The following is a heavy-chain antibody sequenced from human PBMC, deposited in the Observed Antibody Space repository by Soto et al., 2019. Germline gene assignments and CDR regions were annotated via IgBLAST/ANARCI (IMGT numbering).Heavy chain of an antibody. CDR2: IYYSGST. D-gene: IGHD4-17*01. CDR3: ARFIRGFDP. CDR1: GDSISSSY. V-gene: IGHV4-59*01. J-gene: IGHJ5*02. Sequence: SETLSLTCTVSGDSISSSYWSWIRQSPGKGLEWIGYIYYSGSTNYNASLKSRVTISVDTSKNQFSLKLSSVTAADTAVYYCARFIRGFDPWGQGTLVTVSS.